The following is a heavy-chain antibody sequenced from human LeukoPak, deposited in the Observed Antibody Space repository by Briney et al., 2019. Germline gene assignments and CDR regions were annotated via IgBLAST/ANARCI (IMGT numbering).Heavy chain of an antibody. CDR1: GGSISSYY. J-gene: IGHJ2*01. CDR3: AREASPGDYWYFDL. D-gene: IGHD7-27*01. CDR2: IYTSGST. V-gene: IGHV4-4*07. Sequence: PSGTLSLTCTVSGGSISSYYWSWIRQPAGKGLEWIGRIYTSGSTNYNPSLKSRVTMSVDTSKNQFSLKLSSVTAADTAVYYCAREASPGDYWYFDLWGRGTLVTVSS.